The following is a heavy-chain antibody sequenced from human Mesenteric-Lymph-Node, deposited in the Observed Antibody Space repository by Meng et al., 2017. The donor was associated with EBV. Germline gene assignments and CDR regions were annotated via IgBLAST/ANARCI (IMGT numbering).Heavy chain of an antibody. CDR1: GFSLSTYGVN. V-gene: IGHV2-5*02. J-gene: IGHJ4*02. Sequence: QFTLKESGPTPVKPTQTLTLTCTFSGFSLSTYGVNVGWIRQPPGQALEWLALIYWDDDDRYSPSLRSRLTITKDTSKNQVVLTMTNMDPVDTATYYCAHSVAYSGPFDYWGQGTLVTVSS. CDR2: IYWDDDD. D-gene: IGHD4-11*01. CDR3: AHSVAYSGPFDY.